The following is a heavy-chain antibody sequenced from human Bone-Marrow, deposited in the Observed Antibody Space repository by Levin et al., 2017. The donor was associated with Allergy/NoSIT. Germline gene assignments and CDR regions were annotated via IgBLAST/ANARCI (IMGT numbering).Heavy chain of an antibody. D-gene: IGHD3-3*01. Sequence: GASVKVSCQASGGTFTNYAISWVRQAPGQGLEWMGGIIPKFGTANYAQKFQDKVTITADKSTTTAYMELLRLTLEDTAIYFCAFTSYFSDFWGQGTLVTVSS. CDR1: GGTFTNYA. V-gene: IGHV1-69*06. CDR3: AFTSYFSDF. J-gene: IGHJ4*02. CDR2: IIPKFGTA.